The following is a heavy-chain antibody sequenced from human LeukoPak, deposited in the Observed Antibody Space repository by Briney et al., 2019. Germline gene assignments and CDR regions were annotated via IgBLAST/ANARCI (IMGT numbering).Heavy chain of an antibody. J-gene: IGHJ2*01. CDR3: ARDSCGGGGCHYWYFDL. V-gene: IGHV1-2*02. CDR1: GYTFSTYA. Sequence: ASVKVACKTSGYTFSTYAISWVRQAPGQGLEWMGWIHPNSGDTKFAQKFQGRVTMTRDTSINTASMELSSLKPDDTAVYYCARDSCGGGGCHYWYFDLWGRGTLVTVSS. D-gene: IGHD6-19*01. CDR2: IHPNSGDT.